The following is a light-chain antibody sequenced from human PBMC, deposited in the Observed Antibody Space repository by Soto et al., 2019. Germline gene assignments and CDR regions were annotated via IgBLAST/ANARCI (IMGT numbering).Light chain of an antibody. J-gene: IGKJ1*01. Sequence: EMVLTQSPGTLSLSPGERATLTCRASHSFSSNFLAWYQQRPGQAPRLLIYGASSRATGIPDRFSGRGSGTEFTLTITRLEPEDFAVYYCQQYGSSSWTFGQGTKVDIK. CDR3: QQYGSSSWT. CDR2: GAS. CDR1: HSFSSNF. V-gene: IGKV3-20*01.